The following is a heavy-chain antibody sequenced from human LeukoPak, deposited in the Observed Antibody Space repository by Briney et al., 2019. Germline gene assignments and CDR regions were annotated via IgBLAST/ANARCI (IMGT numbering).Heavy chain of an antibody. V-gene: IGHV3-30*04. J-gene: IGHJ4*02. Sequence: GGSLRLSCAASGFNFSNYAIHWVRQAPGRGLEWVAVMSYDEKYKIHADSVKGRFTISRDNSKNTVYLQMDNLRPEDTAVYYCARDARLYKWELLAYWGQGTLVTVSS. CDR1: GFNFSNYA. D-gene: IGHD1-26*01. CDR2: MSYDEKYK. CDR3: ARDARLYKWELLAY.